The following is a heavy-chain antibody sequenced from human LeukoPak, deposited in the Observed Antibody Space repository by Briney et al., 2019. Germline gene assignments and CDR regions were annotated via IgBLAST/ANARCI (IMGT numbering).Heavy chain of an antibody. V-gene: IGHV4-30-4*01. CDR2: IYYSGST. Sequence: PSETLSLTCTVSGGSISSGDYYWSWIRQPPGKGLEWIGYIYYSGSTYYNPSLKSRVTISVDTSKNQFSLKLSSVTAADTAVYYCARGTDTASGSPAFDIWGQGTMVTVSS. CDR1: GGSISSGDYY. CDR3: ARGTDTASGSPAFDI. J-gene: IGHJ3*02. D-gene: IGHD5-18*01.